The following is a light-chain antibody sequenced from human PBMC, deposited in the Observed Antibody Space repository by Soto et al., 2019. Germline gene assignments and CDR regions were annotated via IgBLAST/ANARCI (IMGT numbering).Light chain of an antibody. Sequence: EIVLTQSPATLSLSPGERATLSCRTSQTNRGLLNWYQQRPGQAPRLLIYDTSNRATDIPARFSGSGSGTDFILTISSLDPEDFGVYFCQHRHNRPITFGQGTRLDIK. J-gene: IGKJ5*01. V-gene: IGKV3-11*01. CDR3: QHRHNRPIT. CDR1: QTNRGL. CDR2: DTS.